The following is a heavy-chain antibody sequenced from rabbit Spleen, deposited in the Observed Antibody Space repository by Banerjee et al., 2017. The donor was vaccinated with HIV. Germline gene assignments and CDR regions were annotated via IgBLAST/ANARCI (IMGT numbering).Heavy chain of an antibody. J-gene: IGHJ4*01. V-gene: IGHV1S7*01. CDR3: VREAGYGGYGDANL. Sequence: QSLEESGGDLVKPGGSLTLSCKASGFDFSTYSMSWVRQAPGKGLEWIGYIVPIFGVTYYANWVNGRFTISSHNAQNTLYLQLNSLTAADTATYFCVREAGYGGYGDANLWGPGTLVT. CDR2: IVPIFGVT. D-gene: IGHD6-1*01. CDR1: GFDFSTYS.